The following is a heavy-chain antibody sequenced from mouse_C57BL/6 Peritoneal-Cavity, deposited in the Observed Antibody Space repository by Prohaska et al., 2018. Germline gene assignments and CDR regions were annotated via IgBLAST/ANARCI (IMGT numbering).Heavy chain of an antibody. CDR3: AKAGAFDY. Sequence: LVAPSQSLSTTCTVSRFSLTSHGVSWVRQLLGKGLEWLGVTWGDGSTNYHSALISRLSSIKDNYKSQVFLKQNSLQTDDTATYYWAKAGAFDYWGQGTTLTVSS. CDR2: TWGDGST. J-gene: IGHJ2*01. V-gene: IGHV2-3*01. CDR1: RFSLTSHG.